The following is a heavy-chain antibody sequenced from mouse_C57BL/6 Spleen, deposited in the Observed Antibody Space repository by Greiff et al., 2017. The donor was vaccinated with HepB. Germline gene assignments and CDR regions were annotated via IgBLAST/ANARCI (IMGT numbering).Heavy chain of an antibody. Sequence: VQLKESGPELVKPGASVKISCKASGYAFSSSWMNWVKQRPGKGLEWIGRIYPGDGDTNYNGKFKGKATLTADKSSSTAYMQLSSLTSEDSAVYFCARLYGSSYGYFDYWGQGTTLTVSS. D-gene: IGHD1-1*01. CDR3: ARLYGSSYGYFDY. CDR2: IYPGDGDT. CDR1: GYAFSSSW. J-gene: IGHJ2*01. V-gene: IGHV1-82*01.